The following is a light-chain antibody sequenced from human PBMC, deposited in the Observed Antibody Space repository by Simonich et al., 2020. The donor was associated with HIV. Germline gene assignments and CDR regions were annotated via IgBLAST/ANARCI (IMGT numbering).Light chain of an antibody. J-gene: IGKJ2*01. CDR3: MQGTHWPFT. CDR2: KVS. V-gene: IGKV2-30*02. Sequence: DIVMTQSPLSLPVTLGQPASISCRSSQSLVHSDGNTYLNWFQQRPRQTPRRLIYKVSNRYTGVPDRFSGSGSGTDFTLKISRVEAEDVAIYFCMQGTHWPFTFGQGTKLEIK. CDR1: QSLVHSDGNTY.